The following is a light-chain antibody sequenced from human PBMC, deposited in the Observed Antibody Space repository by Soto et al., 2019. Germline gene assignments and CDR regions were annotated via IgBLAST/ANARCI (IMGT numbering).Light chain of an antibody. Sequence: EIVLTQSPGTLSLSPGKRATLSCRASQSVTSTYLAWYQQKPGQAPRLLIYGASNRATGIPDRFTGSGSGTDFTLTISRLEPEDFAVYYCQQYGGSPLTFGGGTKVEIK. CDR1: QSVTSTY. J-gene: IGKJ4*01. CDR2: GAS. V-gene: IGKV3-20*01. CDR3: QQYGGSPLT.